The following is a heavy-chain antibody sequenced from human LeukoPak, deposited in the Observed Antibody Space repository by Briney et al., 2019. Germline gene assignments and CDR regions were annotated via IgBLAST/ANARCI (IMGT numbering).Heavy chain of an antibody. CDR3: ARLGNAFDI. V-gene: IGHV4-59*01. J-gene: IGHJ3*02. Sequence: SETLSLTCTVSGGSISSYYWSWIRQPAGKGLEWIGYIYYPGNTKYNPSLKSRVTISVDTSKNQFSLNLSSVTAADTAVYYCARLGNAFDIWGQGTMVTVSS. CDR2: IYYPGNT. CDR1: GGSISSYY.